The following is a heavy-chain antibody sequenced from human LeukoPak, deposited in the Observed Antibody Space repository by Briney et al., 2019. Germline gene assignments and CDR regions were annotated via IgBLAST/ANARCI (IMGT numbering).Heavy chain of an antibody. D-gene: IGHD3-10*01. CDR2: IYYSGST. CDR1: GGSISSYY. J-gene: IGHJ4*02. CDR3: ARVGTYGSGSYLSWLDY. Sequence: SETLSLTCTVSGGSISSYYWSWSRQPPGKGLEWIGYIYYSGSTNYNPSLKSRVTISVDTSKNQFSLKLSSVTAADTAVYYCARVGTYGSGSYLSWLDYWGQGTLGTVSS. V-gene: IGHV4-59*01.